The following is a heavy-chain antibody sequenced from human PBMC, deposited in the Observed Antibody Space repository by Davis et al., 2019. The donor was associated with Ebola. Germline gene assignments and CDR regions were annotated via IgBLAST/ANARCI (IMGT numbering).Heavy chain of an antibody. CDR2: ISAYNGNT. CDR1: GYTFTSYG. J-gene: IGHJ6*02. D-gene: IGHD5-18*01. V-gene: IGHV1-18*01. Sequence: ASVKVSCTASGYTFTSYGISWVRQAPGQGLEWMGWISAYNGNTNYAQKLQGRVTMTTDTSTSTAYMELRSLRSDDTAVYYCARALYGYSYGRYYYYYGMDIWGQGTTVTVSS. CDR3: ARALYGYSYGRYYYYYGMDI.